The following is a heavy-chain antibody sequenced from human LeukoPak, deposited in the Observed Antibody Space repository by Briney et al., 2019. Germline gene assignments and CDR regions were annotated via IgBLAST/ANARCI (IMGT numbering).Heavy chain of an antibody. CDR1: GYYISSGYY. Sequence: PSETLSLTCTVSGYYISSGYYWGWLPQPPGKGLGWIANIYHSGLINYNPSLKSRITISMDTSKNQFSLKLSSVTAADTAVYYCMSNYWQRGYYFNYWGQGTLVTVSS. CDR3: MSNYWQRGYYFNY. J-gene: IGHJ4*02. D-gene: IGHD4-11*01. V-gene: IGHV4-38-2*02. CDR2: IYHSGLI.